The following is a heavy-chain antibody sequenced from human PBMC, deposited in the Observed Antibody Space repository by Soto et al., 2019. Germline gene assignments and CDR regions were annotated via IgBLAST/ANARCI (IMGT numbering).Heavy chain of an antibody. V-gene: IGHV1-2*04. D-gene: IGHD1-7*01. CDR3: ARDQSITGTTRYYYGMDV. CDR1: GYTFTGYY. CDR2: INPNSGGT. J-gene: IGHJ6*02. Sequence: GASVKVSCKASGYTFTGYYMHWVRQAPGQGLEWMGWINPNSGGTNYAQKFQGWVTMTRDTSISTAYMELSRLRSDDTAVYYCARDQSITGTTRYYYGMDVWGQGTTVTVSS.